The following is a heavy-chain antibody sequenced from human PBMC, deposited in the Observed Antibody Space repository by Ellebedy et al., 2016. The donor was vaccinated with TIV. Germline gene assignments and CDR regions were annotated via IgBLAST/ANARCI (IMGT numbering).Heavy chain of an antibody. CDR1: GGSISSNYW. V-gene: IGHV4-4*02. CDR2: IYHTGST. J-gene: IGHJ4*02. CDR3: ARGRPYDS. Sequence: SETLSLXCAVSGGSISSNYWWSWARQPPGKGLEWIGEIYHTGSTNYNPSLKSRVTISVDKSRSQFSLWLSSVTAADTAVYYCARGRPYDSWGQGTLVTVSS.